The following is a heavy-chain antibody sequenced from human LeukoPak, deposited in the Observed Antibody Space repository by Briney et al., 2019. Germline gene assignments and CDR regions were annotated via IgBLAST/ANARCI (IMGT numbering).Heavy chain of an antibody. V-gene: IGHV3-30*14. Sequence: PGGSLRLSCAASGFTFSSYAIHWVRQAPGKGLEWVAVISFDGSNKYYADSVKGRFTISRDNSKNTLSLQMNSLRVEDTAVYYCARDLISGPATHDSWGQGALVTVSS. J-gene: IGHJ4*02. CDR1: GFTFSSYA. CDR3: ARDLISGPATHDS. CDR2: ISFDGSNK. D-gene: IGHD2-15*01.